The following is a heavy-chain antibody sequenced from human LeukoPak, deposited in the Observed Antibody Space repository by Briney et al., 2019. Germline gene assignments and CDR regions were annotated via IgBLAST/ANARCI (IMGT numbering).Heavy chain of an antibody. D-gene: IGHD5-24*01. CDR3: ARTNRYVENFDY. CDR2: VYYTGST. Sequence: SETLSLTCTVSGGSISSSGYYWGWIRQPPGKGLEWIGTVYYTGSTYYNPSLKSRVTISVDTSKNQFSLKLSSVTAADTAVYYCARTNRYVENFDYWGQGSLVTVSS. V-gene: IGHV4-39*01. CDR1: GGSISSSGYY. J-gene: IGHJ4*02.